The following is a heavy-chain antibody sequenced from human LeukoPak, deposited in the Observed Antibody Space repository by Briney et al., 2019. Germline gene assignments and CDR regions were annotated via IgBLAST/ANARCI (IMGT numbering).Heavy chain of an antibody. J-gene: IGHJ4*02. CDR1: GFTFSSYE. Sequence: GGSLRLSCAASGFTFSSYEMNWGRQAPGKGLEWVSYISSSGSTIYYADSVKGRFTISRDNAKNSLYLQMNSLRAEDTAVYYCASGHTGPFDYWGQGTLVTVSS. D-gene: IGHD2-21*01. V-gene: IGHV3-48*03. CDR3: ASGHTGPFDY. CDR2: ISSSGSTI.